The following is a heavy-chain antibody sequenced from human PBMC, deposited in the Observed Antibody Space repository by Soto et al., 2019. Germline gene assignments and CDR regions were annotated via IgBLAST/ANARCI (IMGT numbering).Heavy chain of an antibody. Sequence: QVQLVQSGAEVKKPGSSVKVSCKASGGTFSSYGISWVRQAPGQGLEWMGDIIPIFGTEKYAQKSQGRVTIPADASTSTDSMELRSLPSEDTAVYYCARGGYSGAYFNYGGQGTLVTVAS. CDR3: ARGGYSGAYFNY. V-gene: IGHV1-69*01. CDR1: GGTFSSYG. CDR2: IIPIFGTE. D-gene: IGHD5-12*01. J-gene: IGHJ4*02.